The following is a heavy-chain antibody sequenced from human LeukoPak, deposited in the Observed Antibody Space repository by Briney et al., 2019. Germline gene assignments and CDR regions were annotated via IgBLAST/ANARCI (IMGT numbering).Heavy chain of an antibody. D-gene: IGHD6-13*01. CDR2: INPNSGGT. J-gene: IGHJ6*02. V-gene: IGHV1-2*04. Sequence: ASVKVSCKASGYTFTGYYMHWVRQAPGQGLEWMGWINPNSGGTNYAQKFQGWVTMTRDTSISTAYMELSRLRSDDTAVYYCARVLAAAGTPQGMDVWGQGTTVTVPS. CDR3: ARVLAAAGTPQGMDV. CDR1: GYTFTGYY.